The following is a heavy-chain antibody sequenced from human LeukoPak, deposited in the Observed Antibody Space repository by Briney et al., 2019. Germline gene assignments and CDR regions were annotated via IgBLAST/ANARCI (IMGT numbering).Heavy chain of an antibody. CDR1: GYTFTSYY. J-gene: IGHJ4*02. D-gene: IGHD6-13*01. CDR3: ARDLSSSWYRTGLDY. CDR2: INPSGGST. Sequence: ASVKVSCKASGYTFTSYYMHWVRQAPGQGLEWMGIINPSGGSTSYAQKFQGRVTMTRDTSTSTVYMELSSLRSEDTAVYYCARDLSSSWYRTGLDYWGQGTLVTVSS. V-gene: IGHV1-46*01.